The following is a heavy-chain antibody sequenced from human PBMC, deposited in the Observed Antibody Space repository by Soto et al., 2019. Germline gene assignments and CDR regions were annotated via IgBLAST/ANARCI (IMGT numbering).Heavy chain of an antibody. CDR1: GFTFNHAW. CDR3: ATGRGY. V-gene: IGHV3-15*07. CDR2: IKTKTDGGTT. J-gene: IGHJ4*02. Sequence: GGSLRLSCAASGFTFNHAWMNWVRQAPGKGLEWVARIKTKTDGGTTDYAAPVKGRFTISRDDSKDTLFLQMNSLQTEDTALYFCATGRGYWGQGTLVTVSS.